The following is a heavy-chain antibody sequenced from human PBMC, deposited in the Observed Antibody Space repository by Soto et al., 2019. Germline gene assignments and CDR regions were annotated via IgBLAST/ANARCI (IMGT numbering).Heavy chain of an antibody. CDR3: AKGTYYDFWSGYYTRGNWFDP. CDR2: ISGSGGST. J-gene: IGHJ5*02. CDR1: GFTFSSYA. V-gene: IGHV3-23*01. Sequence: GGSLRLSCAASGFTFSSYAMSWVRQAPGKGLEWVSAISGSGGSTYYADSVKGRFTISRDNSKNTLYLQMNSLRAEDTAVYYCAKGTYYDFWSGYYTRGNWFDPWGQGTLVTVSS. D-gene: IGHD3-3*01.